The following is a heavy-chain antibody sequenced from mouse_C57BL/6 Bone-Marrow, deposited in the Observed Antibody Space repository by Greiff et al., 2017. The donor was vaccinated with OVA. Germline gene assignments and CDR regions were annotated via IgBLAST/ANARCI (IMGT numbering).Heavy chain of an antibody. CDR3: ARDAPYYYGSSGYWYFDV. CDR2: SRNKANDYTT. J-gene: IGHJ1*03. CDR1: GFTFSDFY. Sequence: EVHLVESGGGLVQSGRSLRLSCATSGFTFSDFYMEWVRQAPGKGLEWIAASRNKANDYTTEYSASVKGRFIVSRDTSQSILYLQMNALRAEDTAIYYCARDAPYYYGSSGYWYFDVWGTGTTVTVSS. V-gene: IGHV7-1*01. D-gene: IGHD1-1*01.